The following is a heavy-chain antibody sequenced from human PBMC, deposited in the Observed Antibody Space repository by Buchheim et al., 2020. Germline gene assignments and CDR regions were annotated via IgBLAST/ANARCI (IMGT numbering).Heavy chain of an antibody. CDR3: ASHLWFGGLPHHGYYFDY. J-gene: IGHJ4*02. Sequence: QLQLQESGPGLVKPSETLSLTCTVSGGSISSSSYYWGWIRQPPGKGLEWIGSIYYSGSTYYNPSLKSRVTISVDTSKNQFSLKLSSVTAADTAVYYCASHLWFGGLPHHGYYFDYWGQGTL. D-gene: IGHD3-10*01. CDR1: GGSISSSSYY. V-gene: IGHV4-39*01. CDR2: IYYSGST.